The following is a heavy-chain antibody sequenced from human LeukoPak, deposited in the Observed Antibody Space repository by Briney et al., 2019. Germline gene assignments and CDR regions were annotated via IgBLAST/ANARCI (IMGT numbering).Heavy chain of an antibody. CDR2: TSSSGSTI. Sequence: GGSLRLSCAASGFTFSSYGMSWVRQAPGKGLEWVSYTSSSGSTIYYADSVKGRFTISRDNAKKSLYLQMNSLRAEDTAVYYCARVPTVGSGGYQFDYWGQGTLVTVSS. J-gene: IGHJ4*02. CDR1: GFTFSSYG. V-gene: IGHV3-48*04. CDR3: ARVPTVGSGGYQFDY. D-gene: IGHD2-15*01.